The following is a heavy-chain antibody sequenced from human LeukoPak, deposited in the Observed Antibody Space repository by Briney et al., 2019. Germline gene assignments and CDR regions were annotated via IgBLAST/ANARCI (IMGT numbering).Heavy chain of an antibody. CDR3: ARLNHCSTTSCYWVDP. CDR2: IFYSGST. D-gene: IGHD2-2*01. Sequence: PSETLSLTCNVSGGSISSGDYYWSWNRQPPGKGLEWIGYIFYSGSTYHNPSLKSRVTISVDTSKSQFSLKLRSVTAADTAVYYCARLNHCSTTSCYWVDPWGQGTLVTVSS. V-gene: IGHV4-30-4*08. CDR1: GGSISSGDYY. J-gene: IGHJ5*02.